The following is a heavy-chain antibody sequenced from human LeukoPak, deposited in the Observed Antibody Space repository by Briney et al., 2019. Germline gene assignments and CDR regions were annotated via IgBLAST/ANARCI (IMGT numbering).Heavy chain of an antibody. D-gene: IGHD4-17*01. V-gene: IGHV4-61*01. CDR1: GASVSSGNYY. CDR2: IYYGGSP. J-gene: IGHJ2*01. CDR3: ARNAGATVTTLFDL. Sequence: SEPLSLTCTVSGASVSSGNYYWSWLRQPPGKGLEWIGHIYYGGSPNYNPSLKSRVTMSIDASKQQVSLKLSSVTAADTAVYYCARNAGATVTTLFDLWGRGTLVTVSS.